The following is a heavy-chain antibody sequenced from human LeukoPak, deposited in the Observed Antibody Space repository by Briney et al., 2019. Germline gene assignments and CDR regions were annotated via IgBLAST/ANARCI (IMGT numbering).Heavy chain of an antibody. CDR2: MNPTNNGA. CDR3: TTNAAALDY. CDR1: GYTFTDHY. V-gene: IGHV1-2*02. Sequence: ASVKVSCKASGYTFTDHYIHWVRQAPGQGLEWMGWMNPTNNGAIYAQKFQGRVVMTRDTSISTAYMGLTRLTSDDTAVYYCTTNAAALDYWGQGTLVTVSS. J-gene: IGHJ4*02. D-gene: IGHD6-13*01.